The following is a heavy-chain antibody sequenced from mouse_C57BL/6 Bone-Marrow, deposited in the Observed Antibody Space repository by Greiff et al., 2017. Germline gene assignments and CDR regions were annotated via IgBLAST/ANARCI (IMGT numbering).Heavy chain of an antibody. Sequence: VKLLESGGGLVQPKGSLKLSCAASGFTFNTYAMHWVRQAPGKGLEWVARIRSKSSNYATYYADSVKDRFTISRDDSQSMLYLQMNNLKTEDTAMYYCVRERLYSNYYWYFDVWGTGTTVTVSS. CDR3: VRERLYSNYYWYFDV. CDR2: IRSKSSNYAT. CDR1: GFTFNTYA. J-gene: IGHJ1*03. D-gene: IGHD2-5*01. V-gene: IGHV10-3*01.